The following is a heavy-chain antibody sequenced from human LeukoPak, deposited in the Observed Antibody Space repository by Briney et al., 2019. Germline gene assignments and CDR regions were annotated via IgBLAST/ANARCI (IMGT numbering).Heavy chain of an antibody. CDR3: AKDEWLVRRFDY. V-gene: IGHV3-23*01. D-gene: IGHD6-19*01. J-gene: IGHJ4*02. Sequence: GGSLRLSCAASGFTFSSYAMSWVRQAPGKGLEWVSAISGSGGSTYYADSVKGRFTISRDNSKNTLYPQMNSLRAEDTAVYYCAKDEWLVRRFDYWGQGTLVTVSS. CDR2: ISGSGGST. CDR1: GFTFSSYA.